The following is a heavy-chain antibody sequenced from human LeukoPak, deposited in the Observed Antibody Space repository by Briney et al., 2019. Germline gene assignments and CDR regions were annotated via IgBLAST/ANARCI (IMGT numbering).Heavy chain of an antibody. CDR1: GFTFSSYW. D-gene: IGHD3-10*01. CDR2: INSDGSSA. J-gene: IGHJ2*01. Sequence: GGSLRLSCAASGFTFSSYWMHWVRQAPGKGLVWVSRINSDGSSASYAESVKGRFTISRDNVKNMLYLQLNSLRDEDTAVYYCARVLWFGELLTSWYFDLWGRGTLVTVSS. V-gene: IGHV3-74*01. CDR3: ARVLWFGELLTSWYFDL.